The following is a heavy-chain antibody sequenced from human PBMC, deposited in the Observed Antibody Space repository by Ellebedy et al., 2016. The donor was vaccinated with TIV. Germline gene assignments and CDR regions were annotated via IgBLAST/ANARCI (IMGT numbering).Heavy chain of an antibody. V-gene: IGHV3-23*01. CDR1: GFTFSSYA. Sequence: GESLKISCAASGFTFSSYAMSWVRQAPGKGLEWVSAISGSGGSTYYADSVKGRFTISRDNSKNTLYLQMNSLRAEDTAVYYCAKGLDSGSYPNYYYYYGMDVWGQGTTVTVSS. CDR2: ISGSGGST. J-gene: IGHJ6*02. CDR3: AKGLDSGSYPNYYYYYGMDV. D-gene: IGHD3-10*01.